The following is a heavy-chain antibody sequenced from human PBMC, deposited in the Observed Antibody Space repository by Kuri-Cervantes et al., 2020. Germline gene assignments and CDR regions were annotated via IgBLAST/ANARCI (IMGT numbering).Heavy chain of an antibody. CDR2: IYYSGST. CDR1: GGSISSGDYY. CDR3: ARGYFDSSGYYFDY. D-gene: IGHD3-22*01. J-gene: IGHJ4*02. V-gene: IGHV4-30-4*08. Sequence: SETLSLTCTVSGGSISSGDYYWSWIRQTPGKGLEWIGYIYYSGSTYYSPSLKSRVTISLDTSKNQFSLKLSSVTAADTAVYYCARGYFDSSGYYFDYWGQGTLVTVSS.